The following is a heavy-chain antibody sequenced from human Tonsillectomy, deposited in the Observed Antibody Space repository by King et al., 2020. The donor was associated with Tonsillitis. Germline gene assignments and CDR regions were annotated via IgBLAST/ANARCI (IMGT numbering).Heavy chain of an antibody. J-gene: IGHJ4*02. D-gene: IGHD3-10*01. V-gene: IGHV1-69*04. CDR1: GGTFSSYA. CDR2: IIPILGIA. CDR3: ADDFKGTGRDYYGSGSYYRVLDY. Sequence: QLVQSGAEVKKPGSSVKVSCKASGGTFSSYAISWVRQAPGQGLEWMGRIIPILGIANYAQKFQGRVTITADKSTSTAYMELSSLRSEDTAVYYCADDFKGTGRDYYGSGSYYRVLDYWGQGTLVTVSS.